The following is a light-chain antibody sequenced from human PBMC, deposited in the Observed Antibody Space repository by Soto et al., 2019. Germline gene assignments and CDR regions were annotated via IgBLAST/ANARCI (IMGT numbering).Light chain of an antibody. Sequence: DIQMTQSPSTLSASVGDRVTITCRASQSIGRRLAWYQQKPGKAPKLLIYDASSLKSGVPSRFSGSGSGTEFTLTISSLQPDDFATYYCQQYNSYSTWTFGQGTKVDI. J-gene: IGKJ1*01. V-gene: IGKV1-5*01. CDR2: DAS. CDR1: QSIGRR. CDR3: QQYNSYSTWT.